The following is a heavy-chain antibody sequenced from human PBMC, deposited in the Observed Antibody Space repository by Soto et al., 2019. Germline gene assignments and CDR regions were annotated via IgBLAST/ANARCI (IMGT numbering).Heavy chain of an antibody. V-gene: IGHV1-18*01. CDR3: ARDQTPIAAAGTMPDY. CDR1: GYTFTSYG. J-gene: IGHJ4*02. D-gene: IGHD6-13*01. CDR2: ISAYNGNT. Sequence: GASVKVSCKASGYTFTSYGISWVRQAPGQGLEWMGWISAYNGNTNYAQKLQGRVTMTTDTSTSTAYMELRSLRSDDTAVYYCARDQTPIAAAGTMPDYWGQGTLVTVSS.